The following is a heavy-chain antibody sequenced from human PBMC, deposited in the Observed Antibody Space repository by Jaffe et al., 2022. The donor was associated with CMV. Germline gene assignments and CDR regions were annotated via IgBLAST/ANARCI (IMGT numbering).Heavy chain of an antibody. J-gene: IGHJ4*02. CDR2: ISGSGGST. CDR3: AKSSTWAAAGMGYFDY. D-gene: IGHD6-13*01. Sequence: EVQLVESGGGLVQPGGSLRLSCAASGFTFSSYAMSWVRQAPGKGLEWVSAISGSGGSTYYADSVKGRFTISRDNSKNTLYLQMNSLRAEDTAVYYCAKSSTWAAAGMGYFDYWGQGTLVTVSS. V-gene: IGHV3-23*04. CDR1: GFTFSSYA.